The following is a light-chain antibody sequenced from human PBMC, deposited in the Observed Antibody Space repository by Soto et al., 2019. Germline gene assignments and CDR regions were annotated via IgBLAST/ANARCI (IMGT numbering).Light chain of an antibody. J-gene: IGKJ2*01. CDR3: EQYNSYPYT. V-gene: IGKV1-5*03. Sequence: DIQMTQSPSTLSASVGDRVTITCRASQSISSWLAWYQHKPGKAPKLLFYKASSLESGAPSRLSGSGSGTEFTLTTSGLQPDDFATYYGEQYNSYPYTFGQGTKV. CDR1: QSISSW. CDR2: KAS.